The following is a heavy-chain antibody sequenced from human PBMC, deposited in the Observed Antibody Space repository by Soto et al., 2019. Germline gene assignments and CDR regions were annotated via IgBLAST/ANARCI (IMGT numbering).Heavy chain of an antibody. D-gene: IGHD6-13*01. CDR3: ARDRADGIAEEFDY. CDR2: ISYDGSNK. CDR1: GFTFSSYA. J-gene: IGHJ4*02. V-gene: IGHV3-30-3*01. Sequence: QVQLVESGGGVVQPGRSLRLSCAASGFTFSSYAMHWVRQAPGKGLEWVAVISYDGSNKYYADSVKGRFTISRDNSKNTLYLQMNSLRAEDTDVYYCARDRADGIAEEFDYWGQGTLVTVSS.